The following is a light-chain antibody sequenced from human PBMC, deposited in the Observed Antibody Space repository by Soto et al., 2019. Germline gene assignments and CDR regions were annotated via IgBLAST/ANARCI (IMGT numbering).Light chain of an antibody. V-gene: IGKV3-11*01. Sequence: EIFLTQSPATLSLSPGQRATLSCRASQSVKTFLVWYQHRPGQAPRVLIYDASHRASGIPARFSGSGSGTDFTLTISGLETEDAALYYCQQRSNWPTITFGQGTRLEIK. J-gene: IGKJ5*01. CDR3: QQRSNWPTIT. CDR2: DAS. CDR1: QSVKTF.